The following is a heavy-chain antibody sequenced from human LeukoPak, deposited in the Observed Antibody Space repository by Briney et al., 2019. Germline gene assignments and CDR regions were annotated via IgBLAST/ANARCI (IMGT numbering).Heavy chain of an antibody. Sequence: GESLKISCKVSGYSFTTYWIGWVRQMPGKGPEWVGIIYPRDSDTRYSPSFQGQVTISVDKSISTAYLQWSSMEASDTAIYYCARHSEYSGSDYWGQGTVVTVSS. CDR2: IYPRDSDT. CDR1: GYSFTTYW. D-gene: IGHD2/OR15-2a*01. J-gene: IGHJ4*02. V-gene: IGHV5-51*01. CDR3: ARHSEYSGSDY.